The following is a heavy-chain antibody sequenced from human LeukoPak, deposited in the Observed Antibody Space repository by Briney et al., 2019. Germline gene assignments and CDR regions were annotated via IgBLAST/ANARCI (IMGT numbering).Heavy chain of an antibody. V-gene: IGHV4-39*07. CDR3: ARVRDTSGYYGLLGYTLDY. CDR2: IYYRGST. D-gene: IGHD3-22*01. J-gene: IGHJ4*02. CDR1: GGSISSSSYY. Sequence: TSSETLSLTCTVSGGSISSSSYYWGWIRQPPGKGLEWIGSIYYRGSTYYNPSLKSRVTISVDTSKNQFSLKLSSVTAADTAVYYCARVRDTSGYYGLLGYTLDYWGQGTLVTVSS.